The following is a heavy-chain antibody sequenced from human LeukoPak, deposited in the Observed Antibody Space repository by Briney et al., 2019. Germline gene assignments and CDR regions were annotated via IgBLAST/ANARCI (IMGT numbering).Heavy chain of an antibody. J-gene: IGHJ4*02. D-gene: IGHD2-8*01. Sequence: GGSLRLSCAASGFTFSSYAMSWVRQAPGKGLEWVSAISGSGGSTYYAGSVKGRFTISRDNSKNTLYLQMNSLRAEDTAVYYCARAIGHLYGYWGQGTLVTVSS. V-gene: IGHV3-23*01. CDR3: ARAIGHLYGY. CDR1: GFTFSSYA. CDR2: ISGSGGST.